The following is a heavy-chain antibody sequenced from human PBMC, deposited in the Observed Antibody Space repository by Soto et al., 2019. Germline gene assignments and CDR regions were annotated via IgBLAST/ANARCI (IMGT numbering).Heavy chain of an antibody. CDR3: ARDKERRYSSGWLGFDY. D-gene: IGHD6-19*01. Sequence: AGGSLRLSCAASGFTFSSYGMHWVRQAPGKGLEWVAVIWYDGSNKYYADSVKGRFTISRDNSKNTLYLQMNSLRAEDTAVYYCARDKERRYSSGWLGFDYWGQGTLVTVSS. J-gene: IGHJ4*02. CDR1: GFTFSSYG. V-gene: IGHV3-33*01. CDR2: IWYDGSNK.